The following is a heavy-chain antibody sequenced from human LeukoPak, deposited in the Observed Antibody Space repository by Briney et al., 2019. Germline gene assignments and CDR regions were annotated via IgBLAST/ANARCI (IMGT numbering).Heavy chain of an antibody. D-gene: IGHD2/OR15-2a*01. J-gene: IGHJ3*02. Sequence: ASVKVSCKTSGYTFTAYNIHWVRQAPGQGLEWMGWINPNTGGTHSPEKFKGRVTMTRDTAFSTAYMELSRLRSDGTAVYYCARDKEAISAPFGDAFDIWGQGTMVTVSS. CDR2: INPNTGGT. CDR3: ARDKEAISAPFGDAFDI. V-gene: IGHV1-2*02. CDR1: GYTFTAYN.